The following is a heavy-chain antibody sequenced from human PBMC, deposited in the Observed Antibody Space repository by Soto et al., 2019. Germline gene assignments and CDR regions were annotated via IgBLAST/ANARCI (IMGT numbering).Heavy chain of an antibody. CDR2: IIPSGGST. CDR1: GYTFTSYY. D-gene: IGHD2-8*01. Sequence: GASVKVSCKASGYTFTSYYMHWVRQAPGQGLEWMGIIIPSGGSTSYAQKFQGRFTISRDDSKSIVYLQMNSLKTEDTAVYYCTRVGVALPLALFWGQGTMVTVSS. V-gene: IGHV1-46*03. J-gene: IGHJ3*01. CDR3: TRVGVALPLALF.